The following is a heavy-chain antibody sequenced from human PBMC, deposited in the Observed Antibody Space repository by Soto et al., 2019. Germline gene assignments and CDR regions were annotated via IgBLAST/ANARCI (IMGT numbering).Heavy chain of an antibody. V-gene: IGHV3-30-3*01. CDR3: ARVDSSGWYLNYYGMDV. Sequence: GGSLSLSCAASGFTFSSYAMHWVRQAPGKGLEWVAVISYDGSNKYYADSVKGRFTISRDNSKNTLYLQMNSLRAEDTAVYYCARVDSSGWYLNYYGMDVWGQGTTVTVSS. D-gene: IGHD6-19*01. J-gene: IGHJ6*02. CDR1: GFTFSSYA. CDR2: ISYDGSNK.